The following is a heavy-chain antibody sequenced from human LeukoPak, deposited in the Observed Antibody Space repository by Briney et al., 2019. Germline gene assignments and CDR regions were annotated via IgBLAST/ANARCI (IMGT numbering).Heavy chain of an antibody. D-gene: IGHD5-18*01. V-gene: IGHV4-34*01. CDR3: ASGGYSYGSNFDY. CDR2: INHSGST. Sequence: SETLSLTCAVYGGSFSGYYWSWIRQPPGKGLEWIGEINHSGSTNYNPSLKSRVTISVDTSKNQFSLKLSSVTAADTAVYYCASGGYSYGSNFDYWGQGTLVTVSS. J-gene: IGHJ4*02. CDR1: GGSFSGYY.